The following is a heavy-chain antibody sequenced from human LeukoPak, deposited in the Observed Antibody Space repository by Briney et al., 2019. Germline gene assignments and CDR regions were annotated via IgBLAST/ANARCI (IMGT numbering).Heavy chain of an antibody. CDR3: ARDGDTTSKVDY. V-gene: IGHV3-11*01. D-gene: IGHD4-11*01. CDR2: ITSSDSGG. Sequence: KTGGSLRLSCAASGFTFSNHYMSWIRRAPGKGLEWVSYITSSDSGGFYADSVKGRFTISRDNAKNSLYLQMNSLRVEDTAVYYCARDGDTTSKVDYLGQGTLVTVSS. J-gene: IGHJ4*02. CDR1: GFTFSNHY.